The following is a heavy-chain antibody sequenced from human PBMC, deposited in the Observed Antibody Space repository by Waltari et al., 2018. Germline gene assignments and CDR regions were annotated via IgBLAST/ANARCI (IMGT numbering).Heavy chain of an antibody. CDR1: GFTFSSYG. CDR3: AKPVRYCSGGSCYSLDY. D-gene: IGHD2-15*01. J-gene: IGHJ4*02. Sequence: QVQLVESGGGVVQPGGSLRLSCAASGFTFSSYGMHWFRPAPGQGLEWVAFIRYDGSNKYYADSVKGRFTISRDNSKNTLYLQMNSLRAEDTAVYYCAKPVRYCSGGSCYSLDYWGQGTLVTVSS. V-gene: IGHV3-30*02. CDR2: IRYDGSNK.